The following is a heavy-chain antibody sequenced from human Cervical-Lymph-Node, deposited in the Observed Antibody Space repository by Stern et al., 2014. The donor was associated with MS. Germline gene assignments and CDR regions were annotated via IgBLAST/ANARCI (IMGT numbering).Heavy chain of an antibody. CDR3: ARLTFSGSFQTGGAFDH. CDR1: GVTFNSKG. D-gene: IGHD1-26*01. J-gene: IGHJ4*02. CDR2: IIPIFGTV. V-gene: IGHV1-69*06. Sequence: QVQLVQSGAEVKKPGSSVKVSCTASGVTFNSKGISWVRQAPGQGLEWMGGIIPIFGTVHYAQDFQGRVTITADKSTSTAYMELSSLRSEDTAVYYCARLTFSGSFQTGGAFDHWGQGSLVIVSS.